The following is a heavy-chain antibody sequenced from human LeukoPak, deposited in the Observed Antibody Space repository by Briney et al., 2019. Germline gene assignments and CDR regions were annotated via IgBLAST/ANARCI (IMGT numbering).Heavy chain of an antibody. D-gene: IGHD3-22*01. V-gene: IGHV4-38-2*01. CDR1: GYSISSGYH. CDR2: MSHSGST. Sequence: SETLSLTCGVSGYSISSGYHWGWIRQPTGKGLEWIGSMSHSGSTYYNPSLRSRVTISVDTSKNQFSVKLSSVTAADTAVYYCARHHLYDSSGDGRYYFDYWGQGTLVTVSS. CDR3: ARHHLYDSSGDGRYYFDY. J-gene: IGHJ4*02.